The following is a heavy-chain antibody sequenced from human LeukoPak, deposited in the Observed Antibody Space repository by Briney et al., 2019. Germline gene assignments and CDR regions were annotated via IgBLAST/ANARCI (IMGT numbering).Heavy chain of an antibody. D-gene: IGHD3-22*01. CDR3: ATQRITMIVVGTENAFDI. J-gene: IGHJ3*02. CDR2: FDPEDGET. V-gene: IGHV1-24*01. Sequence: ASVTVSCKVSGYTLTELSMHWVRQAPGKGLEWMGGFDPEDGETIYAQKFQGRVTMTEDTSTDTAYMELSSLRSEDTAVYYCATQRITMIVVGTENAFDIWGQGTMVTVSS. CDR1: GYTLTELS.